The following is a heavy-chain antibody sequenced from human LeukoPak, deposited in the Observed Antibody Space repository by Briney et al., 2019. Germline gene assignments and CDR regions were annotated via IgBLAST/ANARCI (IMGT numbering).Heavy chain of an antibody. D-gene: IGHD3-16*01. CDR2: ISYDGSNK. V-gene: IGHV3-30*18. CDR1: GFTFSSYG. CDR3: AKVRGGVDGDY. Sequence: GRSLRLSCAASGFTFSSYGMHWVRQAPGKGLEWVAVISYDGSNKYYADSVKGRFTISRDNSKNTLYLQMNSLRAEDTAVYHCAKVRGGVDGDYWGQGTLVTVSS. J-gene: IGHJ4*02.